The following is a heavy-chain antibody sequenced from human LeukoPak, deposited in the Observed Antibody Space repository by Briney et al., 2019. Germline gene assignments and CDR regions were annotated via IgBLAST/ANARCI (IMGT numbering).Heavy chain of an antibody. J-gene: IGHJ4*02. CDR2: ISGGST. CDR3: ARGPRSAYYYGSGPLDY. CDR1: GFTVSSNE. Sequence: GGSLRLSCAASGFTVSSNEMSWVRQAPGKGLEWVSSISGGSTYYADSRKGRFTISRDNSKNTLHLQMNSLRAEDTAVYYCARGPRSAYYYGSGPLDYWGQGTLVTVSS. V-gene: IGHV3-38-3*01. D-gene: IGHD3-10*01.